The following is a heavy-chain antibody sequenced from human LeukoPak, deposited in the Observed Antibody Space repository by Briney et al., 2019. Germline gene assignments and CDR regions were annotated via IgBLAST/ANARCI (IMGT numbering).Heavy chain of an antibody. CDR3: ARSARLRFLEWPRAPYYMDV. J-gene: IGHJ6*03. Sequence: GGSLRLSCAASGFIFSSYGMHWVRQAPGKGLEWVAFIQYDGGDKFYADSVKGRFTLSRDNSKNTLYLQMNSLRVEDTAVYYCARSARLRFLEWPRAPYYMDVWGKGTTVTVSS. CDR1: GFIFSSYG. D-gene: IGHD3-3*01. CDR2: IQYDGGDK. V-gene: IGHV3-30*19.